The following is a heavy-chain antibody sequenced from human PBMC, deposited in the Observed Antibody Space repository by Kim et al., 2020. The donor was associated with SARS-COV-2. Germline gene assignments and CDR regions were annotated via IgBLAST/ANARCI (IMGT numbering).Heavy chain of an antibody. V-gene: IGHV3-23*01. CDR1: GFALISSA. CDR2: LSTSGGNGGGA. CDR3: ATHLYIRSARDALD. J-gene: IGHJ3*02. Sequence: GGSLRLSCAASGFALISSAMSWVRLAPGKGLEWVSTLSTSGGNGGGAFYADSVQGRFTLARDNSKNAVYLQMNSLRAEDTALYYCATHLYIRSARDALD. D-gene: IGHD3-10*01.